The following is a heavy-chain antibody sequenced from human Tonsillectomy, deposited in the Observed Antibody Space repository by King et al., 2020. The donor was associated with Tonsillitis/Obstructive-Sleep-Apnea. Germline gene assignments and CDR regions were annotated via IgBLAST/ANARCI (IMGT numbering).Heavy chain of an antibody. Sequence: VQLQQWGAGLLKPSETLSLTCAVYGGSLSGYYWSWIRQPPGKGLEWIGEINHSGSTNYNPSLKSRVTISLDTSKNQFSLKLYSVTAADTAVYYCAREDIVLVTTVMGGGFDYWGQGTLVTVSS. D-gene: IGHD2-2*01. CDR2: INHSGST. CDR3: AREDIVLVTTVMGGGFDY. J-gene: IGHJ4*02. V-gene: IGHV4-34*01. CDR1: GGSLSGYY.